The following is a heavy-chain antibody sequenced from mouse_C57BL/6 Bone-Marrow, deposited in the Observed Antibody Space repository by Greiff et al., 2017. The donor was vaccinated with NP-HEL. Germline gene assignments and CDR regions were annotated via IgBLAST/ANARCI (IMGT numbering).Heavy chain of an antibody. V-gene: IGHV1-19*01. CDR1: GYTFTDYY. Sequence: EVQLQQSGPVLVKPGASVKMSCKASGYTFTDYYMNWVKQSHGKSLEWIGVINPYNGGTSYNQKFKGKATLTVDKSSSTAYMELNSLTSEDSAVYYCAITTVVAPYAMDYWGQGTSVTVSS. CDR2: INPYNGGT. CDR3: AITTVVAPYAMDY. D-gene: IGHD1-1*01. J-gene: IGHJ4*01.